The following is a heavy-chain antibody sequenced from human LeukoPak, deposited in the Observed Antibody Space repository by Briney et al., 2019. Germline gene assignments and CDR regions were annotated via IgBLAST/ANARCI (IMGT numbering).Heavy chain of an antibody. CDR2: ITGYNENT. Sequence: ASVKVSCKASGYSFSSYGIGWVRQAPGQGLEWMAWITGYNENTNYAQMLQGRVTMTTDTSTSTAYMDLRSLRSDDTAVYYCARDQAATNTQVRFCLDWGQGTLVTVSS. CDR1: GYSFSSYG. CDR3: ARDQAATNTQVRFCLD. V-gene: IGHV1-18*01. J-gene: IGHJ4*02. D-gene: IGHD3-9*01.